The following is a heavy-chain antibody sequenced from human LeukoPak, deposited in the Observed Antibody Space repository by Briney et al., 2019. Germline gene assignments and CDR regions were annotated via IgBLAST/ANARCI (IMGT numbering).Heavy chain of an antibody. Sequence: GASVKVSCKASGYTFTSYYMHWVRQAPGQGLEWMGWINPNSGGTNYAQKFQGRVTMTRDTSISTAYMELSRLRSDDTAVYYCARVSTVGAPRYFDYWGQGTLVTVSS. CDR2: INPNSGGT. CDR3: ARVSTVGAPRYFDY. D-gene: IGHD1-26*01. J-gene: IGHJ4*02. CDR1: GYTFTSYY. V-gene: IGHV1-2*02.